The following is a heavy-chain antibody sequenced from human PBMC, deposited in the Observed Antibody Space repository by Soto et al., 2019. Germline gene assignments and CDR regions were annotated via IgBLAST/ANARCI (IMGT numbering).Heavy chain of an antibody. CDR3: AKAFVYSSPLRYYFDY. Sequence: GGSLRLSCAASGFTFSSYAMSWVRQAPGKGLEWVSAISGSGGSTYYADSVKGRFTISRDNSKNTLYLQMNSLRAEDTAVYYCAKAFVYSSPLRYYFDYWGQGTLVTVSS. CDR1: GFTFSSYA. V-gene: IGHV3-23*01. J-gene: IGHJ4*02. CDR2: ISGSGGST. D-gene: IGHD6-13*01.